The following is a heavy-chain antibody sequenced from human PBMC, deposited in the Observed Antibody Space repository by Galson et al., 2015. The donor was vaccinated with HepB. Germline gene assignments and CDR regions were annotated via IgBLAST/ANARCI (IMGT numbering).Heavy chain of an antibody. CDR1: GFTFINAW. J-gene: IGHJ4*02. CDR2: IKSKTGGGTT. V-gene: IGHV3-15*01. Sequence: SLRLSCAASGFTFINAWMSWVRQAPGKGLEWVGRIKSKTGGGTTDYAAHIKDRFTISRDDSRNTVSLQMDSLKAEDTAVYYCATEPLEYADDHWGRGTLVTVSS. D-gene: IGHD2/OR15-2a*01. CDR3: ATEPLEYADDH.